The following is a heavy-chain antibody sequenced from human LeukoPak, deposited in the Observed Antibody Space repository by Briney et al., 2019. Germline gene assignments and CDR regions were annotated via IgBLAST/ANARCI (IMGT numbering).Heavy chain of an antibody. CDR3: ARDARLAVAGYYYYYYMDV. D-gene: IGHD6-19*01. CDR1: GYTFTSYA. V-gene: IGHV7-4-1*02. Sequence: ASVKVSCKASGYTFTSYAMNWVRQAPGQGLEWMGWINTNTGNPTYAQGFTGRFVFSLDTSVSTAYLQISSLKAEDTAVYYCARDARLAVAGYYYYYYMDVWGKGTTVTVSS. J-gene: IGHJ6*03. CDR2: INTNTGNP.